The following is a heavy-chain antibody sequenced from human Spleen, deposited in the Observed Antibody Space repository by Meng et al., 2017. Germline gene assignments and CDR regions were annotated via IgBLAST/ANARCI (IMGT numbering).Heavy chain of an antibody. Sequence: QVQLQESGPGLVKPSETLSLTCTVSGGSISGSSYYWGWIRQPPGKGLEWIGSIGHSGFTYYTPSLKSRVTVSIDTSKSQFSLKLTSVTAADTAVYYCVRSSGWVRTGFDPWGQGTLVTVSS. J-gene: IGHJ5*02. CDR1: GGSISGSSYY. V-gene: IGHV4-39*01. D-gene: IGHD6-19*01. CDR3: VRSSGWVRTGFDP. CDR2: IGHSGFT.